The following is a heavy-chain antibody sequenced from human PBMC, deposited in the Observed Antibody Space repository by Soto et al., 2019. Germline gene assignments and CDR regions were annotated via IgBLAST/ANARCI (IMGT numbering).Heavy chain of an antibody. CDR1: GYTFTSYD. CDR2: MNPNIGNT. Sequence: ASVKVSCKASGYTFTSYDINWVRQATGQGLEWMGWMNPNIGNTGYAPKFQGRVTMTRDTSISTAYMELSSLRSEDTAVYYCARAVGTVSTSDYWGQGTLVTVSS. J-gene: IGHJ4*02. D-gene: IGHD4-17*01. V-gene: IGHV1-8*01. CDR3: ARAVGTVSTSDY.